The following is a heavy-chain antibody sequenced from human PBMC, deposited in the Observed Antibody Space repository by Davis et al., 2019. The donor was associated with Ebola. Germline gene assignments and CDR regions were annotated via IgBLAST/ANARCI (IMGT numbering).Heavy chain of an antibody. CDR3: ATTQWLREFDN. Sequence: GGSLRPSCTASGFTVSSNHMSWVRQAPGKGLEWVSAIYDQSTAYADAVRGRFIISRDKSNNTLYLEMSSLRVDDTAVYYCATTQWLREFDNWGQGTLVTVSS. CDR2: IYDQST. V-gene: IGHV3-53*05. CDR1: GFTVSSNH. D-gene: IGHD6-19*01. J-gene: IGHJ4*02.